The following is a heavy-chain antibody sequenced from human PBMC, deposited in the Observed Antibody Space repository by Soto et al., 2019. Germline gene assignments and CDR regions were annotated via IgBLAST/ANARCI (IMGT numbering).Heavy chain of an antibody. D-gene: IGHD3-10*01. J-gene: IGHJ6*02. CDR2: IYYSGST. CDR3: ARERITMVLGVPKYFDGMDV. V-gene: IGHV4-39*01. CDR1: GGSISTSGSL. Sequence: PSETLSLTCTVSGGSISTSGSLWDWIRQPPGKGLEWIGSIYYSGSTYSNPSLKSRVTISVDTSKNQFSLKVSSVTAADTAVYYCARERITMVLGVPKYFDGMDVWGQGTTVTVSS.